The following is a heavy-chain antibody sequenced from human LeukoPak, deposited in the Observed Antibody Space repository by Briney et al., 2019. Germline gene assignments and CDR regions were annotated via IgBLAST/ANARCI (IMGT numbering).Heavy chain of an antibody. Sequence: PSETLSLTCAVYGGSFSGYYWSWIRQPPGEGLEWIGEINHSGSTNYNPSLKSRVTISVDTSKNQFSLKLSSVTAADTAVYYCARGIGYYYDSYWGQGTLVTVSS. CDR3: ARGIGYYYDSY. J-gene: IGHJ4*02. CDR2: INHSGST. D-gene: IGHD3-10*01. CDR1: GGSFSGYY. V-gene: IGHV4-34*01.